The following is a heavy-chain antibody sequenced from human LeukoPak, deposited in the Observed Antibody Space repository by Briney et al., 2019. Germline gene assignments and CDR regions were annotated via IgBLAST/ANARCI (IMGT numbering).Heavy chain of an antibody. CDR2: FGPEDGET. CDR3: VSNSMVRGKGTDY. CDR1: GYTLTELS. V-gene: IGHV1-24*01. J-gene: IGHJ4*02. Sequence: ASVKVSCKVSGYTLTELSMHWVRQAPGKGLEWMGGFGPEDGETIYAQKFQGRVTMTEDTSTDTAYMELSSLRAEDTAVYYCVSNSMVRGKGTDYWGQGTLVTVSS. D-gene: IGHD3-10*01.